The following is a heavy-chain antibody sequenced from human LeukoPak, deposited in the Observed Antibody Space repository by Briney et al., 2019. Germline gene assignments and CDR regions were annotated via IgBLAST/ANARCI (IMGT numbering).Heavy chain of an antibody. D-gene: IGHD3-22*01. CDR1: RGSISNYY. V-gene: IGHV4-59*01. CDR2: IHVSGRT. Sequence: TLSLTCTVSRGSISNYYWSWIRQPPGPGLEWMGSIHVSGRTNYNPSLKSRATLSGRTSKNQFSLKLSSVTAADTAVYYCARAQATYYYDSSGYYYGGYFDYWGQGTLVTVSS. J-gene: IGHJ4*02. CDR3: ARAQATYYYDSSGYYYGGYFDY.